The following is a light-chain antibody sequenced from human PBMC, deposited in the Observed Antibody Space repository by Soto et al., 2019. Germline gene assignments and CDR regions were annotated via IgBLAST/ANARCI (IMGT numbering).Light chain of an antibody. V-gene: IGKV3-20*01. CDR1: ERIYSAY. J-gene: IGKJ5*01. CDR3: QQYSSSPS. CDR2: EVS. Sequence: EVVLTQSPGTLSLSRGERATLSCRASERIYSAYLGWYQHRPGQAPRLLIYEVSTRATYIPARFSGRGSRTEFTLTIGSLQSEDFAVYYCQQYSSSPSFGQGTRLEIK.